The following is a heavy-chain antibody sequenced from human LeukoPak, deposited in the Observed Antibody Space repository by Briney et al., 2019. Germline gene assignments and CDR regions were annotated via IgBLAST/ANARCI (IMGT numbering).Heavy chain of an antibody. CDR1: GYTFTGYY. CDR3: ARDPIYSSSFPGYDY. CDR2: INPNNGGT. J-gene: IGHJ4*02. D-gene: IGHD6-6*01. Sequence: ASVKVSCKASGYTFTGYYMHWVRQAPGQGLEWMGRINPNNGGTNYAQKFQGRVTMTGDTSISTAYMELSSLRSDDTAVYYCARDPIYSSSFPGYDYWGQGTLVTVSS. V-gene: IGHV1-2*06.